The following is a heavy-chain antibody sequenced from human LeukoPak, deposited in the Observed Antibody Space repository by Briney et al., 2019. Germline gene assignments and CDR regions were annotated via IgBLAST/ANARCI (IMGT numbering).Heavy chain of an antibody. CDR3: ARAVPNYGMDV. V-gene: IGHV1-8*01. J-gene: IGHJ6*02. Sequence: GASVKVSCKASGYTFTSYDINWVRQAPGQALEWMGWMNPNSGNTGYAQKLQGRVTMTRNTSISTAYMELSSLRSEDTAVYYCARAVPNYGMDVWGQGTTVTVSS. CDR2: MNPNSGNT. CDR1: GYTFTSYD.